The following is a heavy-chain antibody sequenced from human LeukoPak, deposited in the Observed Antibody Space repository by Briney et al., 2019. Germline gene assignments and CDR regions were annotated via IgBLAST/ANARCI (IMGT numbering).Heavy chain of an antibody. J-gene: IGHJ6*02. D-gene: IGHD2-15*01. Sequence: GGSLRLSCAASGFTFSTYPLHWVRLAPGKGLEWVASISYDGGHKVFPDSVKGRFAISRENSNNTVYLQMHSLRPEDTAVYFCARDRVAVYCSGGNCQPRYYYYDMDVWGQGTTVTVSS. CDR2: ISYDGGHK. CDR3: ARDRVAVYCSGGNCQPRYYYYDMDV. V-gene: IGHV3-30*09. CDR1: GFTFSTYP.